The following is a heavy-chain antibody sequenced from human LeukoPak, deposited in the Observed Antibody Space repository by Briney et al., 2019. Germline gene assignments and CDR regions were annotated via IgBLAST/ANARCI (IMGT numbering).Heavy chain of an antibody. Sequence: SETLSLTCAVYGGSFSGYYWSWIRQPPGKGLEWIGEINHSGSTNYNPPLKSRVTISVDTSKNQFSLKLSSVTAADTAVYYCARGVSDYVWGSYRHHFDYWGQGTLVTVSS. J-gene: IGHJ4*02. CDR1: GGSFSGYY. D-gene: IGHD3-16*02. V-gene: IGHV4-34*01. CDR2: INHSGST. CDR3: ARGVSDYVWGSYRHHFDY.